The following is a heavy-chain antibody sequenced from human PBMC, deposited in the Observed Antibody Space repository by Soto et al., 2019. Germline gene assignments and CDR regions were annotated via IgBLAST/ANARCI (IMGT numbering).Heavy chain of an antibody. CDR3: ASRGNKGRLYYFDY. J-gene: IGHJ4*02. CDR1: GGTFSSYA. CDR2: IIPIFGTA. D-gene: IGHD3-16*01. V-gene: IGHV1-69*01. Sequence: QVQLVQSGAEVKKPGSSVKVSCKASGGTFSSYAISWVRQAPGQGLEWMGGIIPIFGTANYAQKFQGRVTLPAAESTSTAYMELSSLRSEDTAVDYCASRGNKGRLYYFDYWGQGTLVTVSS.